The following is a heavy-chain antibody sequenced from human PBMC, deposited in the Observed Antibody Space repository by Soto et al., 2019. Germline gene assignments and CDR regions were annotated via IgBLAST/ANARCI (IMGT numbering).Heavy chain of an antibody. Sequence: ASVKVSCKASGYTFTSYYMHWVRQAPGQGLEWMGIINPSGGSTSYAQKFQGRVTMTRDSSKNTLYLQMNSLRAEDTATYYCARCPTVDRSNWPLNFDYWGQGTLVTVSS. CDR2: INPSGGST. J-gene: IGHJ4*02. D-gene: IGHD1-1*01. V-gene: IGHV1-46*01. CDR3: ARCPTVDRSNWPLNFDY. CDR1: GYTFTSYY.